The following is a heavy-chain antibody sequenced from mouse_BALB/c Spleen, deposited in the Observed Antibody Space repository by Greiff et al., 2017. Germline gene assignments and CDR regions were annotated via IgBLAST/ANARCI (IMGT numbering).Heavy chain of an antibody. Sequence: VKLVESGPGLVAPSQSLSITCTVSGFSLTSYDISWIRQPPGKGLEWLGVIWTGGGTNYNSAFMSRLSISKDNSKSQVFLKMNSLQTDDTAIYYCVRDYGYSAMDYWGQGTSVTVSS. V-gene: IGHV2-9-2*01. D-gene: IGHD1-2*01. CDR1: GFSLTSYD. CDR3: VRDYGYSAMDY. J-gene: IGHJ4*01. CDR2: IWTGGGT.